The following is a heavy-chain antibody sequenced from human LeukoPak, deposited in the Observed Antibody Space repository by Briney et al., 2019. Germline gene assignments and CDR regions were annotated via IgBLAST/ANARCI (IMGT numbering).Heavy chain of an antibody. CDR3: AGAKTQRQGGWYERAAADWFDP. J-gene: IGHJ5*02. CDR1: GYTFTGYY. V-gene: IGHV1-2*02. CDR2: INPNSGGT. Sequence: GASVKVSCKASGYTFTGYYMHWVRQAPGQGLEWMGWINPNSGGTNNAQKFQGRVTMTRDTSISTAYMELSRLRSDDTAVYYCAGAKTQRQGGWYERAAADWFDPWGQGTLVTVSS. D-gene: IGHD6-19*01.